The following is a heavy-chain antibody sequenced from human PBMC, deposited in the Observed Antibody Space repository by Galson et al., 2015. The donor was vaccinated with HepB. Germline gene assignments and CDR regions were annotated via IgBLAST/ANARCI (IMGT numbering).Heavy chain of an antibody. Sequence: LRLSCAASGFTFDDYTMHWVRQAPGKGLEWVSLISWDGGSTYYADSVKGRFTISRDNSKNSLYLQMNSLRTEDTALYYCAKGYMEGSSSQYYYGMDVWGQGTTVTVSS. V-gene: IGHV3-43*01. J-gene: IGHJ6*02. CDR1: GFTFDDYT. CDR2: ISWDGGST. CDR3: AKGYMEGSSSQYYYGMDV. D-gene: IGHD6-13*01.